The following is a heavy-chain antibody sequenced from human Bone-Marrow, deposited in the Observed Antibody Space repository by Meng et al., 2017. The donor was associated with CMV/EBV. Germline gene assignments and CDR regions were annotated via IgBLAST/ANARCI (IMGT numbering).Heavy chain of an antibody. V-gene: IGHV6-1*01. CDR1: GDSVSSNIAA. D-gene: IGHD3-22*01. CDR2: TYYRSKWYN. Sequence: SQTLSLTCAISGDSVSSNIAAWNWIRQSPSRGLEWLGRTYYRSKWYNDYAISVKSRITINADTSKNQFSLQLNSVTPEDTAVYYCARDYYDSGGYYYTEGYYHGLDVWGQGTTVTVSS. CDR3: ARDYYDSGGYYYTEGYYHGLDV. J-gene: IGHJ6*02.